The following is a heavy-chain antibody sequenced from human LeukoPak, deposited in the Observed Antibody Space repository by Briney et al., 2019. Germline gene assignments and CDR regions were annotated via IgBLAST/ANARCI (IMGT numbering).Heavy chain of an antibody. CDR3: ARGVATGRGYSYGYDY. CDR2: IYYSGST. CDR1: GGSISSYY. Sequence: SETLSLTSTVSGGSISSYYWSWLRQPPGKGLEWIGYIYYSGSTNYNPSLKSRVTISVETSKNPFSLKLSSVTAADTAVYYWARGVATGRGYSYGYDYWGQGTLVTVSS. J-gene: IGHJ4*02. V-gene: IGHV4-59*01. D-gene: IGHD5-18*01.